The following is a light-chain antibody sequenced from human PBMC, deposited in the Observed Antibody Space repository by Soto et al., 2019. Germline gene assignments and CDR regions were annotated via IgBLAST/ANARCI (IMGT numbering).Light chain of an antibody. CDR3: QQYGSLPYT. J-gene: IGKJ2*01. CDR2: WAS. Sequence: VMTQSPDSLAVSLGERATINCKSSQTLLYSSNNKNYLAWYQQRPGQPPKLLVYWASTRESGVPDRFSGGGSGTDFTLTISRLEPEDFAVYYCQQYGSLPYTFGQGTKLEIK. CDR1: QTLLYSSNNKNY. V-gene: IGKV4-1*01.